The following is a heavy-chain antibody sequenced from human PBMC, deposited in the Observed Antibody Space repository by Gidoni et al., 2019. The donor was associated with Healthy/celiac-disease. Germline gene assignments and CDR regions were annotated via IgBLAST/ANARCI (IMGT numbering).Heavy chain of an antibody. CDR2: IYYSGST. J-gene: IGHJ5*02. CDR1: GGSLSSSRYY. V-gene: IGHV4-39*01. Sequence: QLQLQESGPGLVKPSETLSLNCTVSGGSLSSSRYYWGWIRQPPGKGLEWIGRIYYSGSTYYNPSLKSRVTISVDTSKNPFSLHLSSVTAAATAVYYCASHNAPSRWWFDPWGQGTLVTVSS. CDR3: ASHNAPSRWWFDP. D-gene: IGHD2-15*01.